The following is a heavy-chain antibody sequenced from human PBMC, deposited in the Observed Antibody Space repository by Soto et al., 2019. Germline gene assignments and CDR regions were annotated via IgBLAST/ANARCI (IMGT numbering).Heavy chain of an antibody. CDR3: ARALRITIFGVVITEPYYYYGMDV. Sequence: ASVKVSCKASGGTFSSYAISWVRQAPGQGLEWMGGIIPIFGTANYAQKFQGRVTITADESTSKAYMELSSLRSEDTAVYYCARALRITIFGVVITEPYYYYGMDVWGQGTTVTVSS. D-gene: IGHD3-3*01. V-gene: IGHV1-69*13. CDR2: IIPIFGTA. J-gene: IGHJ6*02. CDR1: GGTFSSYA.